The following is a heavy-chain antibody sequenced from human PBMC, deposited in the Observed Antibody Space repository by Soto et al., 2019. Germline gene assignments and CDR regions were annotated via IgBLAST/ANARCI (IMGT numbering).Heavy chain of an antibody. CDR2: IYYTGST. J-gene: IGHJ6*02. D-gene: IGHD3-22*01. CDR1: GGSISSNY. V-gene: IGHV4-59*12. Sequence: QVQLQESGPRLVKPSETLSLTCTVSGGSISSNYWSWIRQPPGKGLEWIGHIYYTGSTNYNPSLKSRVTIPLNTSKNQFSLKLSSVTAAYTAVYYCARDRVIVAVDWTYFYGMDVWAQGTTVTVSS. CDR3: ARDRVIVAVDWTYFYGMDV.